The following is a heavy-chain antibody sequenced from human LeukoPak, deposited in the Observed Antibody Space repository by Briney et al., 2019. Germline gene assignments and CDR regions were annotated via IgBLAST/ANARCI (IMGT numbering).Heavy chain of an antibody. CDR3: ARLNGGANLLGDSLDI. Sequence: KSGESLKISCKGSGYSFPIYWIAWVRQMPGKGLEWMGVIYPGDSNIRYSPSFQGQVTISADKSVTTAYLQWSSLKASDTAMYFCARLNGGANLLGDSLDIWGQGTMVTVSS. D-gene: IGHD4/OR15-4a*01. CDR2: IYPGDSNI. V-gene: IGHV5-51*01. J-gene: IGHJ3*02. CDR1: GYSFPIYW.